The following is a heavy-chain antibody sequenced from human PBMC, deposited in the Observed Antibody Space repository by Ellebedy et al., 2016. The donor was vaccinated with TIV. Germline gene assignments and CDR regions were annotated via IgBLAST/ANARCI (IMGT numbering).Heavy chain of an antibody. V-gene: IGHV3-30*18. CDR1: GFSFNRFG. Sequence: GESLKISCAASGFSFNRFGMHWVRQAPGKGLEWLALISFDGSEEDYADSVKGRFTISRDNSKNTVFLQMNSLRSEDTAVYYCAKDFFVSKALGLFDYWGQGTLVTVSS. CDR2: ISFDGSEE. D-gene: IGHD2-21*01. J-gene: IGHJ4*02. CDR3: AKDFFVSKALGLFDY.